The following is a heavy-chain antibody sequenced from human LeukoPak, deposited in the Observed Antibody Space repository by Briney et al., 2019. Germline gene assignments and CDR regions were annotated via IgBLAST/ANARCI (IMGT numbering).Heavy chain of an antibody. V-gene: IGHV3-23*01. J-gene: IGHJ6*02. CDR3: AKAQLLWFGELPWADYYYYYGMDV. D-gene: IGHD3-10*01. CDR2: ISGSGGST. Sequence: GGSLRLSCAASGFTFSSYAMSWVRQAPGKGLEWVSAISGSGGSTYYADSVKGRFTISRDNSKNTLYLRMNSLRAEDTAVYYRAKAQLLWFGELPWADYYYYYGMDVWGQGTTVTVSS. CDR1: GFTFSSYA.